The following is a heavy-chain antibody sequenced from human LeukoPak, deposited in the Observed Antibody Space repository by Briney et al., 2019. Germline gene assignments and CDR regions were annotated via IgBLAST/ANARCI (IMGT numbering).Heavy chain of an antibody. CDR2: ISDSGVST. Sequence: GGSLRLSCAASGFTFSSYAMSWVRQAPGKGLEWVSTISDSGVSTYYAGSVKGRFTISRYNSKETLYMQMNSLRAEDTAVYYCAKDLSSSGFRIDYWGQGTLVTVSS. V-gene: IGHV3-23*01. CDR1: GFTFSSYA. D-gene: IGHD6-19*01. J-gene: IGHJ4*02. CDR3: AKDLSSSGFRIDY.